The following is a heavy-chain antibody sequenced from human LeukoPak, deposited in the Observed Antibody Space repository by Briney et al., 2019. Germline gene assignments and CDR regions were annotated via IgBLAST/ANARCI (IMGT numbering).Heavy chain of an antibody. V-gene: IGHV3-11*04. Sequence: GGSLRLSCAASGFAFSDYYMSWIRQAPGKGLEWVSYISSRGSAIFYADSLKGRFTISRDNAKNTLYLQMNSLRAEDTAVYYCAREGYSSSWYYFDYWGQGTLVTVSS. CDR1: GFAFSDYY. D-gene: IGHD6-13*01. CDR3: AREGYSSSWYYFDY. CDR2: ISSRGSAI. J-gene: IGHJ4*02.